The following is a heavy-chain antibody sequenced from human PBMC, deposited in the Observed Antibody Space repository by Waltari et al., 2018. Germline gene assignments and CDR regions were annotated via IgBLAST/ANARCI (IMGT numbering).Heavy chain of an antibody. D-gene: IGHD6-13*01. Sequence: QVQLQLWGAGLLKPSATLSLKCPVFGGSFSAYYWSWFLQPPGKALEWIGEIKHSGITNYNPSLKSRVTISVDTSKNLFSLNLKSVIAADTAVYYCARRRIGAAVGDTFDIWGQGTMVTVSS. V-gene: IGHV4-34*01. CDR1: GGSFSAYY. CDR3: ARRRIGAAVGDTFDI. CDR2: IKHSGIT. J-gene: IGHJ3*02.